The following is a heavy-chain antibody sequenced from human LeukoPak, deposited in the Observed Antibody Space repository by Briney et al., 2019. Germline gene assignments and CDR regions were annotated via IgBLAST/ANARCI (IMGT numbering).Heavy chain of an antibody. CDR3: ARDRWYDFWSGPLDV. V-gene: IGHV3-21*01. J-gene: IGHJ6*02. Sequence: GGSLRLSCAASGFTFSSYSMNWVRQAPGKGLEWVSSISSSSSYIYYADSVKGRFTISRDNARNSLYLQMNSLRAEDTAVYYCARDRWYDFWSGPLDVWGQGTTVTVSS. CDR2: ISSSSSYI. D-gene: IGHD3-3*01. CDR1: GFTFSSYS.